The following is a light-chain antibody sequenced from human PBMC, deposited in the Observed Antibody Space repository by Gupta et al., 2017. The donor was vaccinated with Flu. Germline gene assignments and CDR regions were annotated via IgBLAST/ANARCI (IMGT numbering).Light chain of an antibody. CDR2: GAS. CDR3: QQYGSSPLT. J-gene: IGKJ1*01. V-gene: IGKV3-20*01. Sequence: DIVLTQPPGTLSLSPGERATLSCRASQSVSSSYLAWYQQKPGQAPRLLIYGASSRATGIPDRFSGSGSGTDFTLTSSRLEPEDFAVYYCQQYGSSPLTFGQGTKVDIK. CDR1: QSVSSSY.